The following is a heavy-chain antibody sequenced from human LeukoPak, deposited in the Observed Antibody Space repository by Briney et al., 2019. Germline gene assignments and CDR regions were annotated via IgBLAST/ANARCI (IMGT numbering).Heavy chain of an antibody. V-gene: IGHV3-23*01. Sequence: GGSLRLSCAASGFTFSSYAMSWVRQAPGKGLEWVSAISGSGGSTYYADSVKGRFTISRDNSKNTLYLQMNSLRAEDAAVYYCGRDPNGDYLGAFDFWGPGTMVAVSS. D-gene: IGHD2-21*02. CDR1: GFTFSSYA. J-gene: IGHJ3*01. CDR3: GRDPNGDYLGAFDF. CDR2: ISGSGGST.